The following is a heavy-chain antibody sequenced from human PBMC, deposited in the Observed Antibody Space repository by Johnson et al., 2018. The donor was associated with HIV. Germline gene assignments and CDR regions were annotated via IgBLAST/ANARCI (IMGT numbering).Heavy chain of an antibody. CDR1: GFTFSSYA. V-gene: IGHV3-23*04. J-gene: IGHJ3*01. D-gene: IGHD3-9*01. Sequence: VQLVESGGGLVQPGGSLRLSCAASGFTFSSYAMSWVRQAPGKGLEWVSAISGSGGSTYYADSVKGRFTISRDNSKSTLFPQMNSLRAEDTAAYYCAKADDILTGYYKGFDAFDVWGQGTMVSVS. CDR2: ISGSGGST. CDR3: AKADDILTGYYKGFDAFDV.